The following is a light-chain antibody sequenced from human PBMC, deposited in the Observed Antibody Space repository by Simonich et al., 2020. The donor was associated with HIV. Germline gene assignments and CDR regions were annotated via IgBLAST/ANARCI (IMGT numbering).Light chain of an antibody. J-gene: IGLJ3*02. CDR1: SGSVSTSYY. CDR2: STN. V-gene: IGLV8-61*01. CDR3: VLYMGSGIWV. Sequence: QTVVTQEPSFSVSPGGPVTLTCGLSSGSVSTSYYPSWYQQTPGQAPRTLIYSTNHLSSGVPDRVAGSILGNKAALTITGAQADDESDYYCVLYMGSGIWVFGGGTKLTVL.